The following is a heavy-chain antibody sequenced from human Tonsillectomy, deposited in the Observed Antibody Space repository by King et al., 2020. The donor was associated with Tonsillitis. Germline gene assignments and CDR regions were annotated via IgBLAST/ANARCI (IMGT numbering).Heavy chain of an antibody. CDR3: TTASRPDSPSLWFGELSVYYFDY. Sequence: VQLVESGGGLVKPGGSLRLSCAASGFTFSNAWMSWVRQAPGKGLEWVGRIKSKTDGGTTDYAAPVKGRFTISRDDSKNTLYLQMNSLKTEDTAVYYCTTASRPDSPSLWFGELSVYYFDYWGQGTLVTVSS. CDR2: IKSKTDGGTT. D-gene: IGHD3-10*01. CDR1: GFTFSNAW. V-gene: IGHV3-15*01. J-gene: IGHJ4*02.